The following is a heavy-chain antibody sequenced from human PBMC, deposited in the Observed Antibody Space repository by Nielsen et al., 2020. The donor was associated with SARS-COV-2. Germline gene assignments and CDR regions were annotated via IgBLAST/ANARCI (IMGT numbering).Heavy chain of an antibody. J-gene: IGHJ3*01. CDR1: GGSISSYY. D-gene: IGHD2-21*02. CDR3: AREEAYCTGDCPRDAFAV. CDR2: INHSGST. Sequence: SETLSLTCTVSGGSISSYYWSWIRQPPGKGLEWIGEINHSGSTNYNPSLKSRVTISVDTSKNQFSLKLSSVTATDTAVYYCAREEAYCTGDCPRDAFAVWGQGTLVTVSS. V-gene: IGHV4-34*01.